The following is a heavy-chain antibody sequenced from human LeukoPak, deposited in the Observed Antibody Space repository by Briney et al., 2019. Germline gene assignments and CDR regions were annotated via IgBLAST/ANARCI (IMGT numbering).Heavy chain of an antibody. Sequence: GGSLRLSCAASGFTFSSYAMHWVRQAPGKGLEWVAVISYGGSNKYYADSVKGRFTISRDNSKNTLYLQMNSLRAEDTAVYYCARGPIRRDGYKVHRREFDYWGQGTLVTVSS. CDR3: ARGPIRRDGYKVHRREFDY. CDR1: GFTFSSYA. V-gene: IGHV3-30*01. CDR2: ISYGGSNK. J-gene: IGHJ4*02. D-gene: IGHD5-24*01.